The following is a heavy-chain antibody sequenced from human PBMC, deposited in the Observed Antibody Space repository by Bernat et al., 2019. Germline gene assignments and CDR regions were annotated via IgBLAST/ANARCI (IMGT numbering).Heavy chain of an antibody. J-gene: IGHJ3*02. D-gene: IGHD2-2*02. CDR1: GFTFSSYA. V-gene: IGHV3-23*01. Sequence: EVQLLESGGGLVQPGGSLRLSCAASGFTFSSYAMSWVRQAPGKGLEWVSAISGSGGSTYYADSGKGRFTISRDKSKNTRYLQMNSLRAEDTAVYYCAKDRMGCSSTSCYMTDAFDIWGQGTMVTVSS. CDR3: AKDRMGCSSTSCYMTDAFDI. CDR2: ISGSGGST.